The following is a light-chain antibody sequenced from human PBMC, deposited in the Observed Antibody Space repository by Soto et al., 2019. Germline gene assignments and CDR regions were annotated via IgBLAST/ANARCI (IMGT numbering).Light chain of an antibody. CDR3: QQYGSSLFT. CDR2: GAS. Sequence: EIVLTQSPGTLSLSPVERATLSCMASQSVSSSYLAWYQQKPGQAPRLLIYGASSRATGIPDRFSGSGSGTDFTLTISRLEPEDFAVYYCQQYGSSLFTFGQGTRLEIK. V-gene: IGKV3-20*01. CDR1: QSVSSSY. J-gene: IGKJ5*01.